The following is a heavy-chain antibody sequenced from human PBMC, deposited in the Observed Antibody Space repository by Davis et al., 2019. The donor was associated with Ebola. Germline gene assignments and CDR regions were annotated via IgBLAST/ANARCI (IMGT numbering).Heavy chain of an antibody. V-gene: IGHV3-43*01. D-gene: IGHD2-2*01. Sequence: PGGSLRLSCAASGFTFDDYTMHWVRQAPGKGLEWVSLISWDGGSTYYADSVKGRFTISRDNSKNSLYLQMNSLRTEDTALFYCAKDWCSSTSCSPYYYYYYMDVWGKGTTVTVSS. CDR1: GFTFDDYT. CDR2: ISWDGGST. J-gene: IGHJ6*03. CDR3: AKDWCSSTSCSPYYYYYYMDV.